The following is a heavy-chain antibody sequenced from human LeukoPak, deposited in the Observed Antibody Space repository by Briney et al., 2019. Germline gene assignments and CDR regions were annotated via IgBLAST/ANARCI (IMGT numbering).Heavy chain of an antibody. J-gene: IGHJ4*02. D-gene: IGHD5-18*01. CDR1: GFTFDDYS. Sequence: PGGSLRLSCAASGFTFDDYSMNWVRQAPGKGLEWVLSISSSSSYIYYADSVKGRFTISRDNAKNSLYLQMNSLRAEDTAVYYCARADWDTAMIDYWGQGTLVTVSS. CDR3: ARADWDTAMIDY. V-gene: IGHV3-21*01. CDR2: ISSSSSYI.